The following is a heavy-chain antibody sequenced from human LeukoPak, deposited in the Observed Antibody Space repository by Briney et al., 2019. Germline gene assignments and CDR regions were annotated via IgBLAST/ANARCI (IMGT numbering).Heavy chain of an antibody. CDR2: INPNSGGT. V-gene: IGHV1-2*02. CDR1: RYAFTGYS. Sequence: ASVKVSCKPSRYAFTGYSIHWVRQAPGQGLEWMGWINPNSGGTKYAQKFQGRVTMTRDTSISTAYMELSRLRSDDTAVYYCARARYDSSGYYSFSDYWGQGTLVTVSS. J-gene: IGHJ4*02. D-gene: IGHD3-22*01. CDR3: ARARYDSSGYYSFSDY.